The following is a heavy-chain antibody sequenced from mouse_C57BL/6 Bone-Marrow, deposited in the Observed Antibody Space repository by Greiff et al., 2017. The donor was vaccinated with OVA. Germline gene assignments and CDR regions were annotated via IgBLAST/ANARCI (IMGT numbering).Heavy chain of an antibody. Sequence: VQLVESGAELARPGASVKLSCKASGYTFTSYGISWVKQRTGQGLEWIGEIYPRSGNTYYNEKFKGKATLTADKSSSTAYMELRSLTSEDSAVYFCASKKPPYWGQGTLVTVSA. V-gene: IGHV1-81*01. J-gene: IGHJ3*01. CDR2: IYPRSGNT. CDR3: ASKKPPY. CDR1: GYTFTSYG.